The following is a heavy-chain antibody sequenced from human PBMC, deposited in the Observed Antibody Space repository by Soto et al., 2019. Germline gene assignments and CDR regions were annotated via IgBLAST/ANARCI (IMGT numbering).Heavy chain of an antibody. J-gene: IGHJ4*02. D-gene: IGHD3-22*01. CDR3: ARALTYYYDIDY. CDR2: INSNGSRT. CDR1: GFTFDDYA. Sequence: GGSLRLSCAASGFTFDDYAMHWVRQAPGKGLVWVSRINSNGSRTTYAASVKGRFTISRDNAKNMLHLQMNSLRAEDTAVYYCARALTYYYDIDYWGQGTLVTVSS. V-gene: IGHV3-74*01.